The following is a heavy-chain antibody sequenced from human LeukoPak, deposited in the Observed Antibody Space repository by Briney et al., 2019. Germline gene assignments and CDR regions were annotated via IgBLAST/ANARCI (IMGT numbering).Heavy chain of an antibody. CDR3: ASCYYDSSGYYYFDY. Sequence: GASVKVSCKASGHTFTGYYMHWVRQAPGQGLEWMGWIKPSSGATNYAQKFRGRVTMTRDTSNRTSYMELSRLRSDDTALYYCASCYYDSSGYYYFDYWGQGTLVTVSS. CDR1: GHTFTGYY. V-gene: IGHV1-2*02. J-gene: IGHJ4*02. D-gene: IGHD3-22*01. CDR2: IKPSSGAT.